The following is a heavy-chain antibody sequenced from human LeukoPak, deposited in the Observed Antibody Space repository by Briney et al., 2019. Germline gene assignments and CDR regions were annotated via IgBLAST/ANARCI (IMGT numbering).Heavy chain of an antibody. Sequence: ASVKVSCKASGYTFTSYGISWVRQAPGRGLEWMGWISAYNGNTNYAQKLQGRVTMTTDTSTSTAYMELRSLRSDDTAVYYCARDKPTVTTPNWFDPWGQGTLVTVSS. V-gene: IGHV1-18*01. D-gene: IGHD4-17*01. CDR3: ARDKPTVTTPNWFDP. CDR2: ISAYNGNT. CDR1: GYTFTSYG. J-gene: IGHJ5*02.